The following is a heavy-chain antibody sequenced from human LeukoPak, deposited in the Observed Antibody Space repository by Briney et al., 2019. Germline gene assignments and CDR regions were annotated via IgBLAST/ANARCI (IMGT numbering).Heavy chain of an antibody. CDR2: ISGSGGST. CDR1: ELTFSSCD. CDR3: AKNIVEAYPYYGMDV. J-gene: IGHJ6*02. Sequence: GGSLRLSCAASELTFSSCDMHWVRQAPGKGLEWVSAISGSGGSTYYADSVKGRFTISRDNSKNTLYVQMNSLRAEDTAVYYCAKNIVEAYPYYGMDVWGQGTTVTVSS. D-gene: IGHD1-1*01. V-gene: IGHV3-23*01.